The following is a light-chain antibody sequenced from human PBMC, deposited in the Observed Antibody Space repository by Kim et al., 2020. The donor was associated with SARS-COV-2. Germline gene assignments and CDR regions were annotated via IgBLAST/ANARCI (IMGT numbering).Light chain of an antibody. Sequence: QSALTQPASVSGSPGQSIAISCTGSSSDVVAYNAVSWYQHHPGKAPQLMIYDVSERPSGVSHRFSGSKSGNTASLTISGLQAEDEADYYCCSYTTSSIYVFGTGTKVTV. V-gene: IGLV2-14*03. J-gene: IGLJ1*01. CDR1: SSDVVAYNA. CDR2: DVS. CDR3: CSYTTSSIYV.